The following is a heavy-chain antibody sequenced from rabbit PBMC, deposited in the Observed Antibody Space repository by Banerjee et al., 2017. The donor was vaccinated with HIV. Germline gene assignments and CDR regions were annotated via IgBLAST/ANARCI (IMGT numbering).Heavy chain of an antibody. V-gene: IGHV1S45*01. CDR1: GFSFSSTYW. CDR3: AREGYAVNAGYVHVTDGGL. D-gene: IGHD3-3*01. CDR2: IHAGSGGIT. J-gene: IGHJ4*01. Sequence: EESGGGLVQPEGSLTLTCTASGFSFSSTYWICWVRQAPGKGLQWIACIHAGSGGITYYASWAKGPFTISKTSSTTVTLQMTSLTAADTATYFCAREGYAVNAGYVHVTDGGLWGQGTLVTVS.